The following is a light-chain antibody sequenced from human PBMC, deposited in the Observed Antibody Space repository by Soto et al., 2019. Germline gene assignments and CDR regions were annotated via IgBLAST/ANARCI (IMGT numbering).Light chain of an antibody. J-gene: IGLJ2*01. Sequence: QSVLTQSPSASASLGASVKLTCTLSSGHSSYAIAWHQQQPEKGPRYLMKLDSDGSHSKGDGIPDRFSGSSSGAERYLTSATLQSEDEAAYYCQTWGTGIVVFGGGTKLTVL. CDR2: LDSDGSH. CDR1: SGHSSYA. CDR3: QTWGTGIVV. V-gene: IGLV4-69*01.